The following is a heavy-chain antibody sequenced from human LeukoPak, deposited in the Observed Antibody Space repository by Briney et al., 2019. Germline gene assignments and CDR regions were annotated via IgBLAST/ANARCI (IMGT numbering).Heavy chain of an antibody. Sequence: GGSLRLSCAASGFTFSSYSMNWVRQAPGKGLEWVSSISSSSSYIYYADSVKGRFTISRDNSKNTLYLQMNSLRAEDTAVYYCAKDWGYGLDYWGQGTLVTVSS. V-gene: IGHV3-21*01. CDR2: ISSSSSYI. J-gene: IGHJ4*02. CDR3: AKDWGYGLDY. CDR1: GFTFSSYS. D-gene: IGHD3-16*01.